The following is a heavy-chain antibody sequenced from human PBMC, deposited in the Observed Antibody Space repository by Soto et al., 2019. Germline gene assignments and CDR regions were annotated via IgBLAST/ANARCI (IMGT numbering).Heavy chain of an antibody. CDR3: ARDDWHYVFEGDWFDP. CDR1: GDSVSSNSAA. Sequence: QVQLQQSGPGLVKPSQTLSLTCAISGDSVSSNSAAWNWIRQSPSRGLEWLGRTYYRSKWYNDYAVSVNSRITINPDTSKNQFSRQLNSVTPEDTAVYYCARDDWHYVFEGDWFDPWGQGTLVTVSS. D-gene: IGHD1-7*01. V-gene: IGHV6-1*01. CDR2: TYYRSKWYN. J-gene: IGHJ5*02.